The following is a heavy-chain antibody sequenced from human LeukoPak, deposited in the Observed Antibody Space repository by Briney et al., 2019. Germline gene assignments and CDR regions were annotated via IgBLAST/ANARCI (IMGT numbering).Heavy chain of an antibody. D-gene: IGHD6-13*01. Sequence: GESLKISCKGPGYTFTSNWIGWVRQMPGKGLEWMGLIFPGDSDTRYGPSFQGQVTFSADRSISTAYLQWSSLKASDSAMYYCARYSNLISGAGWVDYWGQGTLVTVSS. CDR2: IFPGDSDT. CDR3: ARYSNLISGAGWVDY. V-gene: IGHV5-51*01. J-gene: IGHJ4*02. CDR1: GYTFTSNW.